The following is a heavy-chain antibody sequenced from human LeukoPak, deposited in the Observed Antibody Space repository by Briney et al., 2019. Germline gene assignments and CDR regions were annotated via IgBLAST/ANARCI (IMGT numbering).Heavy chain of an antibody. V-gene: IGHV3-64*01. Sequence: PGRSLRLSCAASGFTFSRYGMVWVRQAPGKGLEYVSGITSNGGTTYYGNSVKGRFTISRDNSKDTLYLQMGSLRTEDMAVYYCARGIRWASDYWGQGTLVTVAS. CDR1: GFTFSRYG. D-gene: IGHD4-23*01. J-gene: IGHJ4*02. CDR2: ITSNGGTT. CDR3: ARGIRWASDY.